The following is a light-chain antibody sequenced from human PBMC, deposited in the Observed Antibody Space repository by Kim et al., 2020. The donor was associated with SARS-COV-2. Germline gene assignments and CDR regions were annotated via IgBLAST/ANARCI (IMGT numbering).Light chain of an antibody. CDR1: SSDVGSYNL. J-gene: IGLJ1*01. CDR3: CSYAGSATPYV. V-gene: IGLV2-23*01. Sequence: SITISCAGTSSDVGSYNLVSWYQQHPGKAPKLMIYEGRKRPSGVSNRFSGSKSGNTASLTISGLQAEDEADYYCCSYAGSATPYVFGTGTKVTVL. CDR2: EGR.